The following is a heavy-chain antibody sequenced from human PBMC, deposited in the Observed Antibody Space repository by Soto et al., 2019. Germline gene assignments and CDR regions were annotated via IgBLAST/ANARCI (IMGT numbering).Heavy chain of an antibody. J-gene: IGHJ5*02. D-gene: IGHD1-1*01. Sequence: SSDEQECRPQPPGKGLEWIGSIYYTGSTYYNPSLKSRVTISQDTSKNQFSLKLSSVTAADTAVYYCASYWNAPHWFDPWGQGTLVTVSS. CDR1: SSDE. V-gene: IGHV4-39*01. CDR2: IYYTGST. CDR3: ASYWNAPHWFDP.